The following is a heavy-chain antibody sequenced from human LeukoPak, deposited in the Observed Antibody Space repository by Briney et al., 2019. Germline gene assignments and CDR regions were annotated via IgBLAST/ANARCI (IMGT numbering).Heavy chain of an antibody. CDR2: TSCDGGNK. J-gene: IGHJ4*02. Sequence: GTSLRLSCAASGFTFSSYAMYWVRQAPGKGLEWVSITSCDGGNKYYADSVKGRFTISRDNSKNTLYLQMNSLRTEDTAVYYCARDNSGSGSYIQLDYWGQGTRVTVSS. D-gene: IGHD3-10*01. V-gene: IGHV3-30-3*01. CDR1: GFTFSSYA. CDR3: ARDNSGSGSYIQLDY.